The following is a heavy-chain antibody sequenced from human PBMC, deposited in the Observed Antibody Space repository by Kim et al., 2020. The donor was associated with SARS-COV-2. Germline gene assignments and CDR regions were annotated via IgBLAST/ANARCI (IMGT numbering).Heavy chain of an antibody. V-gene: IGHV3-9*01. CDR1: GFTFDDYA. J-gene: IGHJ4*02. CDR3: AKDGSYTTNGVFDY. D-gene: IGHD1-1*01. CDR2: ISWNSGSI. Sequence: GGSLRLSCAASGFTFDDYAMHWVRQAPGKGLEWVSGISWNSGSIGYEDSVRGRFTISRDNAKNSLYLQMNIMSAEDTALYYCAKDGSYTTNGVFDYWGQGTLVTVSS.